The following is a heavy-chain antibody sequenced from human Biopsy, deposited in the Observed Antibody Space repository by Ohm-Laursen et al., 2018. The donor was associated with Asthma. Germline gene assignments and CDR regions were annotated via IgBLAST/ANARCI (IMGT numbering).Heavy chain of an antibody. Sequence: GASVKVSCKASGYTFIGCHIHWMRQAPGQGLEWMGRINPNSGGTNYAQKFQGRDTMTRDTSISTAYMEVSRLRSDDTAVYYCARGQKSAGDRWFDPWGQGTLVTVSS. CDR3: ARGQKSAGDRWFDP. J-gene: IGHJ5*02. CDR2: INPNSGGT. D-gene: IGHD6-13*01. V-gene: IGHV1-2*06. CDR1: GYTFIGCH.